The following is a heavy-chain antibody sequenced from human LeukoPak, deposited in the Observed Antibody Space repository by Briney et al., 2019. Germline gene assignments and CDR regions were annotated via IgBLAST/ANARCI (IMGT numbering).Heavy chain of an antibody. CDR2: VTISGDDT. CDR3: ARELRPNDY. CDR1: GLILSNFA. D-gene: IGHD2-15*01. J-gene: IGHJ4*02. Sequence: QTGGSLRLSCAASGLILSNFAMTWVRQAPGKGLEWVSSVTISGDDTFYADSVKGRFTISRDNSKNTLFLQMNSLRAEDTAVYYCARELRPNDYWGQGTLVTVSS. V-gene: IGHV3-23*01.